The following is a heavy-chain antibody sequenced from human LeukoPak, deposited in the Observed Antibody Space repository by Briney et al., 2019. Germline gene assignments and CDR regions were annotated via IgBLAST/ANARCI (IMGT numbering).Heavy chain of an antibody. V-gene: IGHV3-30*02. Sequence: PGGSLRLSCAASGFTFTSYGMHWVRQAPGKGLEWVAFIRYDGSNKYYADSVKGRFTISRDNSKNTLYLQMNSLRAEDTAVYYCAKDGDYGSGTYYYYYSGMDVWGQGTTVTVSS. CDR2: IRYDGSNK. J-gene: IGHJ6*02. D-gene: IGHD3-10*01. CDR3: AKDGDYGSGTYYYYYSGMDV. CDR1: GFTFTSYG.